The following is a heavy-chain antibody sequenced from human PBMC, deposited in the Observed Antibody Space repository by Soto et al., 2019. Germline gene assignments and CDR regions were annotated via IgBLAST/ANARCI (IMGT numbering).Heavy chain of an antibody. CDR2: TNPNSGAT. Sequence: QVQLVQSGAEVRKPGASVTVSCRTSGDTFSDYYIHWVRQAPGQGLEWMGWTNPNSGATNYAQKFRGWVTMTRDTSIRTVYMQLSRLRSDDTAVYYCARESGGATATLDYYYFYMDVWGTGTTVTVSS. CDR1: GDTFSDYY. CDR3: ARESGGATATLDYYYFYMDV. J-gene: IGHJ6*03. D-gene: IGHD5-12*01. V-gene: IGHV1-2*04.